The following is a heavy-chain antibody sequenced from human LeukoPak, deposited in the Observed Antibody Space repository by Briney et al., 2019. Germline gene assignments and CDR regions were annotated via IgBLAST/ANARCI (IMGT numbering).Heavy chain of an antibody. J-gene: IGHJ5*02. CDR1: GYSFTSYW. CDR2: IYPGDSDT. Sequence: GESLKISCKGSGYSFTSYWIGWVRPMPGKGLEWMGIIYPGDSDTRYSPSFQGQVTISADKSISTAYLQWSSLKASDTAMYYCARGFMTTVTINWFDPWGQGTLVTVSS. D-gene: IGHD4-11*01. V-gene: IGHV5-51*01. CDR3: ARGFMTTVTINWFDP.